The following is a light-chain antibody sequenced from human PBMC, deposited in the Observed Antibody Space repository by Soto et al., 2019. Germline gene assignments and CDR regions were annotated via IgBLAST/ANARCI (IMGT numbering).Light chain of an antibody. CDR1: EAISNY. CDR3: QQYDNPPPLT. J-gene: IGKJ4*01. V-gene: IGKV1-33*01. Sequence: DIQMTQSPSSLSASVGDRVTITCKSSEAISNYLNWYQQKPGKAPKLLIYDASNLETGVPSRCSGSGSATDFTFTISSLQPEDIATYYCQQYDNPPPLTFGGGTKVEIK. CDR2: DAS.